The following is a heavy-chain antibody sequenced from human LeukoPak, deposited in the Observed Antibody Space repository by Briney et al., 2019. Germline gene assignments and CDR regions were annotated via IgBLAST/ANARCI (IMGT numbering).Heavy chain of an antibody. Sequence: PGGSLRLSCAASGFIFSNYGMNWVRQAPGKGLEWVAAISASGSATSYADSVRGRFTISRDNSKSTTYLQMNSLRAEDTAVYYCAKEGTSGSYAYWGQGALVTVSS. D-gene: IGHD1-26*01. V-gene: IGHV3-23*01. J-gene: IGHJ4*02. CDR1: GFIFSNYG. CDR2: ISASGSAT. CDR3: AKEGTSGSYAY.